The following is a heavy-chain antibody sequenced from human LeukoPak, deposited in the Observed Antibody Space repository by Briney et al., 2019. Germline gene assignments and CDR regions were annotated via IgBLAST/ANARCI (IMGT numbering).Heavy chain of an antibody. CDR1: GFTVSSNY. Sequence: PGGSLRLSCAASGFTVSSNYMSWVRQAPGKGLEWVSVIYSGGSTYYADSVKGRFTISRDNSKNTLYLQMNSLRAEDTAVYYCARERYYYDSSHAFDIWGQGTMVTVSS. V-gene: IGHV3-53*01. CDR3: ARERYYYDSSHAFDI. J-gene: IGHJ3*02. D-gene: IGHD3-22*01. CDR2: IYSGGST.